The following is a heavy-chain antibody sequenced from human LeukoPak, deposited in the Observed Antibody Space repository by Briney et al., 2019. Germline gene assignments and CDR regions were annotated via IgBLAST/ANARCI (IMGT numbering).Heavy chain of an antibody. D-gene: IGHD6-13*01. J-gene: IGHJ4*02. CDR2: INPNSGGT. CDR1: GYTFTGYY. Sequence: ASVKVSCKASGYTFTGYYMHWVRQAPGQGLEWMGWINPNSGGTNYAQKFQGWVTMTRDTSISTAYMELSRLRSDDTAVYYCARGYSSPVPNFDYWGQGTLVTVSS. CDR3: ARGYSSPVPNFDY. V-gene: IGHV1-2*04.